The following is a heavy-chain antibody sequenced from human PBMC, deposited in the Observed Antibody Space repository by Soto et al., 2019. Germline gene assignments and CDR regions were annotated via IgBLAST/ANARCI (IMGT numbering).Heavy chain of an antibody. Sequence: GGSLRLSCAASGFTFSSYWMSWFRQAPGKGLEWVANIKQEGSEKYYVDSVKGRCAISRDNAKNSLYLQMNSLRAEDTAVYYCARNTGWYGAFDIWGQGTMVTVSS. CDR1: GFTFSSYW. D-gene: IGHD6-19*01. CDR3: ARNTGWYGAFDI. CDR2: IKQEGSEK. V-gene: IGHV3-7*01. J-gene: IGHJ3*02.